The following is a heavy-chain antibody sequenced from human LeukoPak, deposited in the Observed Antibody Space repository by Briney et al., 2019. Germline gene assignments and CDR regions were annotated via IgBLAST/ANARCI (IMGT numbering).Heavy chain of an antibody. V-gene: IGHV3-48*03. CDR2: ISSSGSTI. Sequence: GGSLRLSCAASGFTFSSYEMNWVRQAPGKGLEWVSYISSSGSTIYYADSVKGRFTISRDNAKNSLYLQMNSLRAEDTAVYYCAREGDHIAAAGGFDPWGQGTLVTVSS. D-gene: IGHD6-13*01. CDR1: GFTFSSYE. CDR3: AREGDHIAAAGGFDP. J-gene: IGHJ5*02.